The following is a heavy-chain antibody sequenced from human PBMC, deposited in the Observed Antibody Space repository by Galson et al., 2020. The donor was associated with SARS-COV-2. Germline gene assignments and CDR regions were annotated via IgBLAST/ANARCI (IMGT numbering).Heavy chain of an antibody. Sequence: TGGSLRLSCAASGFTFSSYAMHWVRQAPGKGLEWVAVISYDGSNKYYADSVKGRFTISRDNSKNTLYLQMNSLRAEDTAVYYCARFWARLGSYYYYGMDVWGQGTTVTVSS. J-gene: IGHJ6*02. CDR3: ARFWARLGSYYYYGMDV. CDR2: ISYDGSNK. V-gene: IGHV3-30-3*01. D-gene: IGHD3-10*01. CDR1: GFTFSSYA.